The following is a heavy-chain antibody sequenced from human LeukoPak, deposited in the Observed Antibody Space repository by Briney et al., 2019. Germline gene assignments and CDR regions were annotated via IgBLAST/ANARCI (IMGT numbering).Heavy chain of an antibody. D-gene: IGHD2-2*01. V-gene: IGHV1-18*01. CDR3: AREGCSSTSCGWFDP. J-gene: IGHJ5*02. CDR2: VSAYADNT. CDR1: GYTFTSYG. Sequence: GASVKVSCKASGYTFTSYGITWVRQAPGQGLEWMGWVSAYADNTNYVQKIQGRVTMTTDTSTSTAYMELRSLRSDDTAVYYCAREGCSSTSCGWFDPWGQGTLVTVSS.